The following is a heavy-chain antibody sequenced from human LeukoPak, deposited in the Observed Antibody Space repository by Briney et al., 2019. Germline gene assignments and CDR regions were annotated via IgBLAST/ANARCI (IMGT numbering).Heavy chain of an antibody. D-gene: IGHD5-24*01. CDR2: MNPNSGNT. CDR3: ARVMPWDGYNPYYLDY. V-gene: IGHV1-8*03. Sequence: ASVKVSCKASGYTFTSYDINWVRQATGQGREWMGWMNPNSGNTGYAQKFQGRVTITTNTSISTAYMELSSLRSEDTAVYYCARVMPWDGYNPYYLDYWGQGTLVTVSS. CDR1: GYTFTSYD. J-gene: IGHJ4*02.